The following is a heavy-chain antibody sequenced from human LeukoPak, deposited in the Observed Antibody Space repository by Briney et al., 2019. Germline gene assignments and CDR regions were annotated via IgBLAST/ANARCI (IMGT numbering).Heavy chain of an antibody. J-gene: IGHJ1*01. Sequence: GGSLGLSCAASGFTYSRYWMSCVREAPGKGLEWVANIKQDGSEKYYVDSVKGRFTISRDNAKNSLYLQMNSLRAEDTAVYYSSLEGSSWYRYFQHWGQGTLVTVSS. V-gene: IGHV3-7*05. D-gene: IGHD6-13*01. CDR2: IKQDGSEK. CDR1: GFTYSRYW. CDR3: SLEGSSWYRYFQH.